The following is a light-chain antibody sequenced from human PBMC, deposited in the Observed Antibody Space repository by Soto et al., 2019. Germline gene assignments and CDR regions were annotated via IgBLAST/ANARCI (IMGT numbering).Light chain of an antibody. CDR3: QQTNSLPRT. V-gene: IGKV1-12*01. J-gene: IGKJ1*01. CDR1: QGVTSW. CDR2: AAS. Sequence: DIQMTQSPSSVSASVGDRVTITCRASQGVTSWLAWYQQKPGKAPKLLIYAASSLQSGVPSRFSGSGSGTDFTFTINSLQPEDFATYHCQQTNSLPRTFGQGTKVEIK.